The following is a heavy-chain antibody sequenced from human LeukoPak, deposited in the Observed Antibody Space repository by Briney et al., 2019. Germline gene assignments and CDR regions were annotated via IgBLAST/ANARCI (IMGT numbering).Heavy chain of an antibody. J-gene: IGHJ3*02. Sequence: SETLSLTCTVSGDSISTSSYYWGWIRQPPGKGLEWIATVYHTGSTYYNPSLKSRVTISVATSKNQFSLRMSSVTVSDTAIYYCARERYVSGAFDIWGRGTKVTASS. CDR2: VYHTGST. V-gene: IGHV4-39*02. CDR3: ARERYVSGAFDI. D-gene: IGHD3-9*01. CDR1: GDSISTSSYY.